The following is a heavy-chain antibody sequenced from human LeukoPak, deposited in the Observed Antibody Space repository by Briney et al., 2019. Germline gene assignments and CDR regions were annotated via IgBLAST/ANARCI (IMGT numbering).Heavy chain of an antibody. CDR1: GGSISRYY. D-gene: IGHD6-13*01. Sequence: PSETLSLTCTVSGGSISRYYWSWIRQPPGKGLEWIGYIYYSGSTNYNPSLKSRVTISVDTSKNQFSLKLSSVTAADTAVYYCARGGAAAGRNFDYWGQGTLVTVSS. CDR2: IYYSGST. CDR3: ARGGAAAGRNFDY. V-gene: IGHV4-59*01. J-gene: IGHJ4*02.